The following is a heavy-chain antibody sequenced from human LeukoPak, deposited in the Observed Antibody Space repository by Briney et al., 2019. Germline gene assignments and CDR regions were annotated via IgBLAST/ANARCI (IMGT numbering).Heavy chain of an antibody. D-gene: IGHD3-10*01. CDR1: GYTFTGYY. Sequence: ASVKVSCKASGYTFTGYYMHWVRQAPGQGLEWMGWINPNSGGTNYAQKFQGRVTMTRDTSISTAYMELSRLRSDDTAVYYCPRVGYYGSGSCWFDPWGQGTLVTVSS. CDR2: INPNSGGT. V-gene: IGHV1-2*02. CDR3: PRVGYYGSGSCWFDP. J-gene: IGHJ5*02.